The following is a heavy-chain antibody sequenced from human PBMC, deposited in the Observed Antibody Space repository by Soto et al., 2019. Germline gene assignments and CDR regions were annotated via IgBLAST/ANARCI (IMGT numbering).Heavy chain of an antibody. CDR2: IYYSGST. CDR3: ARASYTIFGVVTWFDP. Sequence: SETLSLTCTVSGGSISSYYWSWIRQPPGKGLEWIGYIYYSGSTNYNPSLKSRVTISVDTSKNQFSLKLSSVTAADTAVYYCARASYTIFGVVTWFDPWGQGAPVTVSS. J-gene: IGHJ5*02. CDR1: GGSISSYY. D-gene: IGHD3-3*01. V-gene: IGHV4-59*01.